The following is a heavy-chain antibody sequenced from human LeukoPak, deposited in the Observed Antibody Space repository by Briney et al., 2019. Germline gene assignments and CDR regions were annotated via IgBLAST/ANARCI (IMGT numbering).Heavy chain of an antibody. Sequence: GGSLRLSCAAPGFAFSSYAMTWVRQAPGKGLEWVSSITNVGYTYYADSVRGRFTISRDNSKNTLHLQMNSLRDEDTAVYYCAKGAMSYDYWGQGIPVTVSS. CDR3: AKGAMSYDY. J-gene: IGHJ4*02. V-gene: IGHV3-23*01. D-gene: IGHD3-10*01. CDR1: GFAFSSYA. CDR2: ITNVGYT.